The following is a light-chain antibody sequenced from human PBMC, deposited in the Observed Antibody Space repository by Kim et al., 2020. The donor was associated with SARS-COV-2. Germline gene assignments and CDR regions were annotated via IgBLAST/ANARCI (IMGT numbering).Light chain of an antibody. V-gene: IGLV1-47*01. CDR1: SSNIGSNY. J-gene: IGLJ1*01. Sequence: GVTISCSGSSSNIGSNYVYWYQQLPGTAPKLLIYRNNQRPSGVPDRFSGSKSGTSASLAISGLRSEDEADYYCATWDDSLSAYYVFGTGTKVTVL. CDR2: RNN. CDR3: ATWDDSLSAYYV.